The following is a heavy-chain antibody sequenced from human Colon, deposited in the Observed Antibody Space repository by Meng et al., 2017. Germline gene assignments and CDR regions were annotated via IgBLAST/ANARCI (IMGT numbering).Heavy chain of an antibody. D-gene: IGHD4-17*01. CDR3: ARDISDYDQFAVYYNGMDV. Sequence: GESLKISCAVSGFSVSTNYMTWVRQAPGKGLQWVSVIYSGDTTYYADSVKGRFIISRDTSKNTLYLQMHSLREDDTAVYYCARDISDYDQFAVYYNGMDVWGQGTTVTVSS. CDR1: GFSVSTNY. J-gene: IGHJ6*02. CDR2: IYSGDTT. V-gene: IGHV3-53*01.